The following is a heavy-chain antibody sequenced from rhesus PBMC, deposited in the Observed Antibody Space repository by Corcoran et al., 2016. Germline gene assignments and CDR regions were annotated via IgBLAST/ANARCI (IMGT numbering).Heavy chain of an antibody. CDR3: ARVTIFGLVVNWYFDL. CDR1: GGSISGGYG. D-gene: IGHD3-3*01. V-gene: IGHV4S7*01. CDR2: IFGSYGST. Sequence: QVQLQESGPGLVKPSETLSLTCAVSGGSISGGYGWSWIRQPPGKGLEWIGHIFGSYGSTSYNPSLKSRVTMSRDTSKNQFSLKLSSVTAADTAVYYCARVTIFGLVVNWYFDLWGPGTPITISS. J-gene: IGHJ2*01.